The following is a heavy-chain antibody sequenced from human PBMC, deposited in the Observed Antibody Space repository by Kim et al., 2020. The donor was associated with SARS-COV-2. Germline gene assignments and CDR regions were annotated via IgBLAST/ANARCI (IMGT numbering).Heavy chain of an antibody. V-gene: IGHV3-48*03. J-gene: IGHJ4*02. CDR2: SSI. D-gene: IGHD6-19*01. Sequence: SSILSADPVRRRFTNSRDNAKNSLYLQMNSLRADDTAVYYCARGGSSGSAWGQGTLVTVSS. CDR3: ARGGSSGSA.